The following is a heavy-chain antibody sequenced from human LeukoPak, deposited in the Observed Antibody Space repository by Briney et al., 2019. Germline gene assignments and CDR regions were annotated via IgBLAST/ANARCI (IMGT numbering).Heavy chain of an antibody. V-gene: IGHV3-21*01. J-gene: IGHJ4*02. CDR1: GFTFSRYS. Sequence: GGSLRLSCAASGFTFSRYSMNWVRQAPGKGLEWVSSISSSSSYIYYADSVKGRFTISRDNAKNSLYLQMNSLRAEDTAVYYCARVRSVAGLDYWGQGTLVTVSS. CDR2: ISSSSSYI. D-gene: IGHD6-19*01. CDR3: ARVRSVAGLDY.